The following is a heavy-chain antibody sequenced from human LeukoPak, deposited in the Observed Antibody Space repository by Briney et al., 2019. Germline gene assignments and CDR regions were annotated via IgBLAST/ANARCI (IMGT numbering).Heavy chain of an antibody. CDR2: INVDGRTT. J-gene: IGHJ4*02. D-gene: IGHD3-3*01. CDR1: GFTFTSNW. CDR3: ARDQTKLETGPHFAS. Sequence: PGGSLRLSCAASGFTFTSNWMHWVRQVSGKGLVWVSRINVDGRTTTYADSVKGRFTISRDNAKNTLYLQMNSLRVEDTAVYYCARDQTKLETGPHFASWGQGTLVTVSS. V-gene: IGHV3-74*01.